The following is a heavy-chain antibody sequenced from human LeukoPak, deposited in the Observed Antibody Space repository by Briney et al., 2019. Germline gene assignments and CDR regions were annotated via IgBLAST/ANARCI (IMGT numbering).Heavy chain of an antibody. Sequence: SETLSLTCTVSGGSISSNNYYWNWIRQPAGKGLEWIGRIYTSGSTNYNSSLKSRVTISVDTSKNQFSLKLSSVTAADTAVYYCAREPRLGAFDIWGQGTMVTVSS. CDR3: AREPRLGAFDI. V-gene: IGHV4-61*02. J-gene: IGHJ3*02. D-gene: IGHD6-6*01. CDR2: IYTSGST. CDR1: GGSISSNNYY.